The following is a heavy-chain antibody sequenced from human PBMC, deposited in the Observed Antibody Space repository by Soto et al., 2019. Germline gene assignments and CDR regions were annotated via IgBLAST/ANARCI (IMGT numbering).Heavy chain of an antibody. CDR2: IIPILGIA. V-gene: IGHV1-69*02. CDR1: GGTFSSYT. Sequence: QVQLVQSGAEVKKPGSSVKVSCKASGGTFSSYTISWVRQAPGQGLEWMGRIIPILGIANYAQKFQGRVTITADKSTSTYYMQVSRLRSEDTAVYYCPLDHGGNSAFDYWGQGTLVTLSS. J-gene: IGHJ4*02. D-gene: IGHD2-21*02. CDR3: PLDHGGNSAFDY.